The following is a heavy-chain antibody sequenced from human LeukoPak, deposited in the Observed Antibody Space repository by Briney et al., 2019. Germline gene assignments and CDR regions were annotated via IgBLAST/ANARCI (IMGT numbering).Heavy chain of an antibody. V-gene: IGHV4-39*01. CDR2: IYYSGNT. CDR3: ARLPSSSWLNWFDP. J-gene: IGHJ5*02. D-gene: IGHD6-13*01. CDR1: GGSFSGYY. Sequence: SETLSLTCAVYGGSFSGYYWGWIRQPPGQGLEWIGSIYYSGNTYYNPSLKSRVTVSVDTSKNQFSLKLNSVTAADTAVYYCARLPSSSWLNWFDPWGQGTLVTVSS.